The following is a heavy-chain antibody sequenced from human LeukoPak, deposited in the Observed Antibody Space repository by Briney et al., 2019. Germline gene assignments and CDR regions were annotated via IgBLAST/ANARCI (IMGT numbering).Heavy chain of an antibody. Sequence: KPSETLSLTCTVSGGSISSSSYYWGWIRQPPGKGLEWIGSIYYSGSTYYNPSLKSRVTISVDTSKNQFSLKLSSVTAAETAVDYCARALYCSSTSCYPYYYYYYMDVWGKGTTVTVSS. CDR2: IYYSGST. J-gene: IGHJ6*03. D-gene: IGHD2-2*01. CDR3: ARALYCSSTSCYPYYYYYYMDV. V-gene: IGHV4-39*01. CDR1: GGSISSSSYY.